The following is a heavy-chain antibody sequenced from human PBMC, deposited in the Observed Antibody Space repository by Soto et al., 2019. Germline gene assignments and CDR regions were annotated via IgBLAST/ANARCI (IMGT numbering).Heavy chain of an antibody. J-gene: IGHJ4*02. Sequence: PGGSLRLSCAASGFTFSSYAMHWVRQAPGKGLEWVAVISYDGSNKYYADSVKGRFTISRDNSKNTLYLQMNSLRAEDTAVYYCARDKRAVVLVPAAIPYWGQGTLVTVSS. V-gene: IGHV3-30-3*01. CDR2: ISYDGSNK. D-gene: IGHD2-2*01. CDR3: ARDKRAVVLVPAAIPY. CDR1: GFTFSSYA.